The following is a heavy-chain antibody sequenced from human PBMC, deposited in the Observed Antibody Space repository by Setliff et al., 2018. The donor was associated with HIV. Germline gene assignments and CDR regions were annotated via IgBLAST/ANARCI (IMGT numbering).Heavy chain of an antibody. D-gene: IGHD3-3*01. CDR2: IIPIFGTA. Sequence: SVNVSCKASGGTFSSYAISWVRQAPGQGLEWMGGIIPIFGTANYAQKFQGRVTITTDESTRTAYMELRSLRSEDTAVYYCARVPSPFVQEGYFDDWGQGTLVTVSS. CDR3: ARVPSPFVQEGYFDD. V-gene: IGHV1-69*05. CDR1: GGTFSSYA. J-gene: IGHJ4*01.